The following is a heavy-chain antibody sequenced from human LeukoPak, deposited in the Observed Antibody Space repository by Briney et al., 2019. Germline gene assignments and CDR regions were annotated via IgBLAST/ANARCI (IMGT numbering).Heavy chain of an antibody. Sequence: GGSLRLSCAASGFTFSSYSMNWVRQAPGKGLEYISYISSSSSTIYYADSVKGRFTISRDNAKDSLYLQMNSLRVDDTAVYYCERASGSHFNYWGQGTLVTVSS. CDR2: ISSSSSTI. CDR3: ERASGSHFNY. CDR1: GFTFSSYS. D-gene: IGHD5-12*01. V-gene: IGHV3-48*01. J-gene: IGHJ4*02.